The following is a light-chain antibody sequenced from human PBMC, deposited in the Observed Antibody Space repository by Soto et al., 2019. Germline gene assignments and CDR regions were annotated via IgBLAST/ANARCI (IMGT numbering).Light chain of an antibody. CDR3: QQYNNWPQT. V-gene: IGKV1-39*01. CDR2: GVS. Sequence: DIRMTQSPPSLSASVGDSVTIPCRASQSISSYLSWYQQKPGKAPKLLIYGVSTLQSGVPSRFSGSGSGTDFTLTISSLQSEDFAVYYCQQYNNWPQTFGQGTKVDIK. CDR1: QSISSY. J-gene: IGKJ1*01.